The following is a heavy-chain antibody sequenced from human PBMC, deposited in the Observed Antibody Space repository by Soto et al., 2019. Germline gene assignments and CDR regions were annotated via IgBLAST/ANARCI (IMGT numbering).Heavy chain of an antibody. D-gene: IGHD3-10*01. CDR1: GGTFSSYT. Sequence: SVKVSCKASGGTFSSYTISWVRQAPGQGLEWMGRIIPILGIANYAQKFQGRVTITADKSTSTAYMELSSLRSEDTAVYYCARDLRLDYYGSGSYGGLFDPWGQGTLVTVSS. CDR3: ARDLRLDYYGSGSYGGLFDP. V-gene: IGHV1-69*04. J-gene: IGHJ5*02. CDR2: IIPILGIA.